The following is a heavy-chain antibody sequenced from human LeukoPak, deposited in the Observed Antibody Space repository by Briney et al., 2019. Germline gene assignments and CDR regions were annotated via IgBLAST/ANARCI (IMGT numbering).Heavy chain of an antibody. J-gene: IGHJ5*02. D-gene: IGHD2-15*01. V-gene: IGHV7-4-1*02. Sequence: ASVKVSCKASGYTFTTYAMNWVRQAPGQGLEWVGWINTNTGNPTYAQGVTGRFVFSLDTSVSTAYLQISSLKAEDTAVYYCARDLGYCSGGSCLAFDPWGQGTLVTVSS. CDR1: GYTFTTYA. CDR3: ARDLGYCSGGSCLAFDP. CDR2: INTNTGNP.